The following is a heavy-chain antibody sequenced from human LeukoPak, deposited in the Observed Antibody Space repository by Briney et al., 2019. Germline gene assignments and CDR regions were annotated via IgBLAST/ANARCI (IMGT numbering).Heavy chain of an antibody. CDR3: AKMTIHGDSVL. CDR1: GGSTSSYY. D-gene: IGHD2-21*02. V-gene: IGHV4-4*07. J-gene: IGHJ4*02. CDR2: IYTSGTI. Sequence: SETLSLTCTVSGGSTSSYYWSWIRQPAGTALEWIGRIYTSGTITYNPSLKSRVTMSVDTSKNQFSLKLSSVTAADTAVYYCAKMTIHGDSVLWGQGSLVTVSS.